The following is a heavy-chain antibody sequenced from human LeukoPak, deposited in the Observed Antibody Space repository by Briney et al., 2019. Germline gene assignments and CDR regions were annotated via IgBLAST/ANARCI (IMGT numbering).Heavy chain of an antibody. CDR1: GYTFSSYG. D-gene: IGHD4-23*01. Sequence: ASMKVSCKASGYTFSSYGMSWVQQAPGQSLEWMGWISAYNGNTNYAQKFQDRVTMTTDTSTSTAYMELRSLRSDDTAVYYCARDHSYGGKELAYWGQGTLVTVSS. CDR3: ARDHSYGGKELAY. V-gene: IGHV1-18*01. J-gene: IGHJ4*02. CDR2: ISAYNGNT.